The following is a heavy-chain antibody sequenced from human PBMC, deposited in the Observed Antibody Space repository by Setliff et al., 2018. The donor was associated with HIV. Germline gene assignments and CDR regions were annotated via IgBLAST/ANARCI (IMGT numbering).Heavy chain of an antibody. CDR3: ARDVDVVPRVLFDY. V-gene: IGHV3-21*01. CDR1: GFTFSSYS. J-gene: IGHJ4*02. D-gene: IGHD2-2*01. CDR2: ISSSSSYI. Sequence: GGSLRLSCAASGFTFSSYSMNWVRQAPGKGLEWVSSISSSSSYIYYADSVKGRFTISRDNAKNSLYLQMNSLRAEDTAVCYCARDVDVVPRVLFDYWGQGTLVTVSS.